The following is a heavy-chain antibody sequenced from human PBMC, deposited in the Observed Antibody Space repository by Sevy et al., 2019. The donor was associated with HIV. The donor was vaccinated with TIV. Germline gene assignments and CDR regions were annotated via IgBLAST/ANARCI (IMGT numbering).Heavy chain of an antibody. CDR3: ARKYHDTSGYPRYSMDV. J-gene: IGHJ6*02. Sequence: GGSLRLSCAASGFTFSTYAMYWVRQAPGKGLEYVSAISGGGGNTYYGTSVKGRFTVSRDNAKNTLYLQTGSLRAEDMAVYFCARKYHDTSGYPRYSMDVWGQGTTVTVS. V-gene: IGHV3-64*01. CDR1: GFTFSTYA. D-gene: IGHD3-22*01. CDR2: ISGGGGNT.